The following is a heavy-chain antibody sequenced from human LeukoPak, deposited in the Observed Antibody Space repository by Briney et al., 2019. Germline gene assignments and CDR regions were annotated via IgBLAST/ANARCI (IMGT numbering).Heavy chain of an antibody. CDR1: GFTFSSYW. D-gene: IGHD2/OR15-2a*01. J-gene: IGHJ6*03. CDR3: AREASLSTVARNYYYMDV. V-gene: IGHV3-7*01. CDR2: INQGGSEK. Sequence: PGGSLRLSCAASGFTFSSYWMSWVRQAPGKGPEWVANINQGGSEKYYVDSVKGRFTISRDNAKNSLYLQMNSLRAEDTAVYYCAREASLSTVARNYYYMDVWGKGTTVTVSS.